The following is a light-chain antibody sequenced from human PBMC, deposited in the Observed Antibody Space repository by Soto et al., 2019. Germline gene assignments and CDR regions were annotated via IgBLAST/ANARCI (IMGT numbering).Light chain of an antibody. CDR1: STDVGNYKL. Sequence: QSALTQPASVSGSPGQSITISCTGTSTDVGNYKLVSWYQLHPGKAPKLMIYEGTKRPSGVSSRFSGSKSGNTASLTISGLQAEDEADYYCCSFVGSHTVFGGGTQLTVL. V-gene: IGLV2-23*01. CDR2: EGT. CDR3: CSFVGSHTV. J-gene: IGLJ7*01.